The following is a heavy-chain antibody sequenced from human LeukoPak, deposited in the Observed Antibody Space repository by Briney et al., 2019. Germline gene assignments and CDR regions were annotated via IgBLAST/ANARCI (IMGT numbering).Heavy chain of an antibody. CDR3: ARHRDCSSTSCYIRAEYFQH. Sequence: PGGSLRLSCAASGFTFSSYWMSWVRQAPGKGLEWVANIKQDGSEKYYVDSVKGRFTISRDNAKNSLYLQMNSLRAEDTAVYYCARHRDCSSTSCYIRAEYFQHWGQGTPVTVTS. CDR1: GFTFSSYW. V-gene: IGHV3-7*01. CDR2: IKQDGSEK. D-gene: IGHD2-2*02. J-gene: IGHJ1*01.